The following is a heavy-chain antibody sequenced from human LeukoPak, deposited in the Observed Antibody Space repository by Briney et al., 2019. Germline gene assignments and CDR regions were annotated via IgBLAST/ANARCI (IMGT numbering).Heavy chain of an antibody. V-gene: IGHV4-59*08. D-gene: IGHD3-3*02. J-gene: IGHJ5*02. CDR3: ARTCIFGVVRFDP. CDR1: GGSFMNYY. CDR2: IYYSGST. Sequence: SAALSLTSSVPGGSFMNYYWSWVRQPPGKGLEWIGYIYYSGSTNYNPSLKSRVTISVDTSKNQFSLKLSSVTAADTAVYYCARTCIFGVVRFDPWGQGTLVTVSS.